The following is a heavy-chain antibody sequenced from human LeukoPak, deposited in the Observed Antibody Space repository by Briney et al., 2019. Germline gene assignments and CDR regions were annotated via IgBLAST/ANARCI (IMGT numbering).Heavy chain of an antibody. D-gene: IGHD3-22*01. J-gene: IGHJ5*01. V-gene: IGHV5-51*01. CDR3: ARHQYYYDSSGNYGWFDS. CDR1: GFNFTAYW. Sequence: GESLKISCKGSGFNFTAYWIAWVRQMPGKGLEWMGISHPINSDTKYSPSFQGQVAISADKSSSTAYLQWNSLKASDTAMYYCARHQYYYDSSGNYGWFDSWGQGTLVTVSS. CDR2: SHPINSDT.